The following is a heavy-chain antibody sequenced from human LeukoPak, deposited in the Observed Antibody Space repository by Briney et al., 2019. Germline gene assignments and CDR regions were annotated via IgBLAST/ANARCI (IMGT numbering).Heavy chain of an antibody. V-gene: IGHV3-11*04. CDR2: IGSGGNTI. Sequence: GGSLRLSCAASGITFSDYYMNWIRQAPGKGLEWVSYIGSGGNTIYYADSVKGRFTFSRDNAKNSLYLQMNSLRAEDTAVYYCARVRVIAAGDAFDIWGQGTMVTVSS. CDR1: GITFSDYY. CDR3: ARVRVIAAGDAFDI. D-gene: IGHD6-13*01. J-gene: IGHJ3*02.